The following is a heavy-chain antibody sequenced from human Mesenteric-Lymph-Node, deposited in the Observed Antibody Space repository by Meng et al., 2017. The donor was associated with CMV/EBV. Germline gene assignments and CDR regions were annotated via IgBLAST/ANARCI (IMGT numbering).Heavy chain of an antibody. CDR3: AREGFSGGWFSFDY. CDR2: IKTDGIRT. Sequence: GGSLRLSCRASGFTFSSYSMHWVRQAPGKGLVWVSHIKTDGIRTTYADSVKGRVTISRDNVKTDTLYLEMNSLRAEDTAIYFCAREGFSGGWFSFDYWGQGTLVTVSS. V-gene: IGHV3-74*03. CDR1: GFTFSSYS. D-gene: IGHD2-15*01. J-gene: IGHJ4*02.